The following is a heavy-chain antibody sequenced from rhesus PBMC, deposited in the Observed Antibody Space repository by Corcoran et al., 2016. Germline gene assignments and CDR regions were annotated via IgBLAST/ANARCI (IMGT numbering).Heavy chain of an antibody. CDR3: TSYSNYEFGYFDL. CDR1: GFTFSSYG. D-gene: IGHD4-23*01. Sequence: EVQLVESGGGLVQPGGSLRLSCAASGFTFSSYGMSWVRQAPGKGLEWVSSISSVSSYIYYADSVKCRFTISRDNAKNSLSLQMNSLRDEDTAVYYCTSYSNYEFGYFDLWGPGTPITISA. V-gene: IGHV3S16*01. J-gene: IGHJ2*01. CDR2: ISSVSSYI.